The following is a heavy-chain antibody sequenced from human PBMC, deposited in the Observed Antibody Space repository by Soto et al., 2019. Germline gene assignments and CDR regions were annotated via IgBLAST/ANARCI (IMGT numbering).Heavy chain of an antibody. V-gene: IGHV3-23*01. J-gene: IGHJ5*02. CDR1: GFPFSSRA. CDR3: AEWARYCSGADCRA. CDR2: ISGSGTIT. Sequence: EVQLLESGGGLVQPGGSLRLSCAASGFPFSSRAMSWVRQAPGKGLEWVSAISGSGTITYYADSVKGRFTISRDTSKNTLYLQMNSLRADDTAVYYCAEWARYCSGADCRALVQVTLVTVSS. D-gene: IGHD2-15*01.